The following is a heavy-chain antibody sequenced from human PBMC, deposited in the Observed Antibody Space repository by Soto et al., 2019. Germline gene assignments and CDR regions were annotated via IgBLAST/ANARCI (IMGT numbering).Heavy chain of an antibody. D-gene: IGHD6-19*01. CDR2: IRPHNGDT. Sequence: QVQLVQSAAEVGKPGASVKVSCKASGYTFTTIRLSWVRQAPGQGLEWMGWIRPHNGDTQYAQKFQGRVTMTADTSTTTAYMEVRSLRPDDTAVFYCAKGPGPGQWLATGSYYFDYWGQGTLVTVSS. V-gene: IGHV1-18*01. J-gene: IGHJ4*02. CDR3: AKGPGPGQWLATGSYYFDY. CDR1: GYTFTTIR.